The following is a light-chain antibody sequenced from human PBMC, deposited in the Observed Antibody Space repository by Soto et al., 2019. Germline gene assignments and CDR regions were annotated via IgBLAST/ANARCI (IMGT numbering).Light chain of an antibody. J-gene: IGKJ2*01. CDR1: ENVATS. CDR2: RAT. Sequence: DVQMNQSPSTLSASVGDRVTITCRASENVATSLAWYQQKGERAPKLLINRATSLQNGVPSRFSGSGSGTEFTLTINNLQADDLAMYYCQQYVSAHYTFGHGTKV. V-gene: IGKV1-5*03. CDR3: QQYVSAHYT.